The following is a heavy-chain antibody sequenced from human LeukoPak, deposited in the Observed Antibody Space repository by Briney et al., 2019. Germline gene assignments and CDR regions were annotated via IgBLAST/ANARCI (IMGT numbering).Heavy chain of an antibody. J-gene: IGHJ5*01. CDR3: AKGHYDGGHPPYDGGSVDS. CDR2: INPKSGGRDT. Sequence: ASVTVSCKALEYTFTDYYIHWVRQAPGQGLEWMGWINPKSGGRDTNYAQKFRGRVTMTTDTSISTAYMELSRLRPDDTAVYFCAKGHYDGGHPPYDGGSVDSWGQGTHIPVPS. V-gene: IGHV1-2*02. D-gene: IGHD3-16*01. CDR1: EYTFTDYY.